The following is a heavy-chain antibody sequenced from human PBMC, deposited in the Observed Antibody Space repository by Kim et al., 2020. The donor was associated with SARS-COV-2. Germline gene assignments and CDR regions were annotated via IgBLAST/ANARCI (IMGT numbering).Heavy chain of an antibody. D-gene: IGHD1-26*01. J-gene: IGHJ6*02. Sequence: VQGRVTITADESTSTAYMELSSLRSEDTAVYYCARLVGATIFDYYGMDVWGQGTTVTVSS. V-gene: IGHV1-69*01. CDR3: ARLVGATIFDYYGMDV.